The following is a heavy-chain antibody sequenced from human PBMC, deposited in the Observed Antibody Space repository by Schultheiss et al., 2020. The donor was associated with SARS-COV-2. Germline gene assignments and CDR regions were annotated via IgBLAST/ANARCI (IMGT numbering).Heavy chain of an antibody. CDR3: ASHRSGYSYGPDAFDI. Sequence: GGSLRLSCAASGFTFSSYAMSWVRQAPGKGLEWVSVIYSGGSTYYADSVKGRFTISRHNSKNTLYLQMNSLRAEDTAVYYCASHRSGYSYGPDAFDIWGQGTMVTVSS. CDR2: IYSGGST. J-gene: IGHJ3*02. D-gene: IGHD5-18*01. V-gene: IGHV3-53*04. CDR1: GFTFSSYA.